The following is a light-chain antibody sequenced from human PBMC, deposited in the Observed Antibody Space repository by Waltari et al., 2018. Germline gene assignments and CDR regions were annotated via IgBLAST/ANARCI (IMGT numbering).Light chain of an antibody. CDR3: QQYGGSLPYT. J-gene: IGKJ2*01. CDR1: QSVDNTY. V-gene: IGKV3-20*01. Sequence: EIVLTQSPGTLSLSPGERATLSCRASQSVDNTYLAWYQKKPGQAPRLLIFAASNRATGIPDRFSGGGSGTDFILTSSRVEPEDFAVYYCQQYGGSLPYTFGQGTKLEIK. CDR2: AAS.